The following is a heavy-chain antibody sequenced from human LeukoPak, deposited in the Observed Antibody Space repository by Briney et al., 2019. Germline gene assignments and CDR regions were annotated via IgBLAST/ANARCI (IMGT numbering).Heavy chain of an antibody. CDR3: AKARNKVSCSGVTCYEFDY. Sequence: GGSLRLSCAASGFTFSSDGMGWVRRAPGRGLEWGSTINGKGDRTFYADSVTGSFTISRDNSKNTLYLQMNSLRAEDTAVYYCAKARNKVSCSGVTCYEFDYWGQGTLVTVSS. J-gene: IGHJ4*02. CDR2: INGKGDRT. CDR1: GFTFSSDG. V-gene: IGHV3-23*01. D-gene: IGHD2-15*01.